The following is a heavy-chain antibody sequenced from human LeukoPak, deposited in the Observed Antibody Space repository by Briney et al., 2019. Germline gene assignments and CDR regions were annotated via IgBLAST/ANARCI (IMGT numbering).Heavy chain of an antibody. CDR3: STGSGHAFDI. Sequence: RAGGSLRLSCAASGFTFSSYWMHWVRQVPGKGLVWVSRINSDGSSTSYADSVKGRFTISRDNAKSALYVQMNSLRAEDTAVYYCSTGSGHAFDIWGRGTMVTVSS. D-gene: IGHD3-10*01. J-gene: IGHJ3*02. V-gene: IGHV3-74*01. CDR1: GFTFSSYW. CDR2: INSDGSST.